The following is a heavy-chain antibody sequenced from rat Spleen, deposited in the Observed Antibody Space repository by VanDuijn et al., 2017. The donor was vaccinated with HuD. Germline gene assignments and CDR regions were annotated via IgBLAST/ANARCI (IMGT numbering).Heavy chain of an antibody. D-gene: IGHD1-7*01. CDR3: SRPGYGYPFAY. J-gene: IGHJ3*01. V-gene: IGHV5-27*01. CDR2: ISAGGGST. Sequence: EVQLVESGGGLVQPGRSLKLSCAASGFTFSNYYMAWVRQAPTKGLEWVAYISAGGGSTYYRDSVKGRFTISRDNAESTLYLQMDSLRSEDTATYYCSRPGYGYPFAYWGQGTLVTVSS. CDR1: GFTFSNYY.